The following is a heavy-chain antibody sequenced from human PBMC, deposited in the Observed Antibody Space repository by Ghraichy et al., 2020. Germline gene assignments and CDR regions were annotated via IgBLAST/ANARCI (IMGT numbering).Heavy chain of an antibody. CDR1: GGSFSGYY. CDR3: ARGPRYCSGTSCYTWYYYYGMDV. V-gene: IGHV4-34*01. Sequence: SQTLSLTCAVYGGSFSGYYWSWIRQPPGKGLEWIGEINHSGSTNYNPSLKSRVTISVDTSKNQFSLKLSSVTAADTAVYYCARGPRYCSGTSCYTWYYYYGMDVWGQGTTVTVSS. J-gene: IGHJ6*02. CDR2: INHSGST. D-gene: IGHD2-2*02.